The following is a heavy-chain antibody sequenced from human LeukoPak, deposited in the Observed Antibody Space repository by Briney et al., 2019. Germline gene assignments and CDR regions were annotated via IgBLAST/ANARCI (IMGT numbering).Heavy chain of an antibody. Sequence: GGSLRLSCAASGFTFSSYTMNWVRQAPGKGLEWVAAISSSGRDIFYADSVKGRFSISRDNTQNSLSLRMNSLRAEDTAVYYCVREAAATLFDYWGQGTLVTVSS. J-gene: IGHJ4*02. V-gene: IGHV3-21*01. CDR3: VREAAATLFDY. CDR1: GFTFSSYT. CDR2: ISSSGRDI. D-gene: IGHD1-26*01.